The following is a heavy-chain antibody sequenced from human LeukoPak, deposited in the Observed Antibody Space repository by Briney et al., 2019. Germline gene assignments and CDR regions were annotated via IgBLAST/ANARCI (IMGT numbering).Heavy chain of an antibody. J-gene: IGHJ4*02. CDR2: IYYSGST. CDR3: ARGVWFGELDY. Sequence: SETLSLTCNVSGVSITSSDYYWGWIRQHPGKGLEWIGYIYYSGSTYYNPSLKSRVTISVDTSKNQFSLKLSSVTAADTAVYYCARGVWFGELDYWGQGTLVTVSS. D-gene: IGHD3-10*01. V-gene: IGHV4-31*03. CDR1: GVSITSSDYY.